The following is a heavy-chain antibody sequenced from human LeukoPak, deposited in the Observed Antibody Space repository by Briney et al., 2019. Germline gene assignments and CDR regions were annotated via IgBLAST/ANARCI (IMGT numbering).Heavy chain of an antibody. CDR1: GYTFTSYA. D-gene: IGHD1-14*01. CDR2: INPNSGGT. J-gene: IGHJ6*03. Sequence: ASVKVSCKASGYTFTSYAMNWVRQAPGQGPEWMGWINPNSGGTNYAQKFQGRVTMTRDTSISTAYMELSRLRSDDTAVYYCARNRDYYYYYMDVWGKGTTVTVSS. V-gene: IGHV1-2*02. CDR3: ARNRDYYYYYMDV.